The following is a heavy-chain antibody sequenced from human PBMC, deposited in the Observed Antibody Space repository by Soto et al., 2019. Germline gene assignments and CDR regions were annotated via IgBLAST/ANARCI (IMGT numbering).Heavy chain of an antibody. Sequence: PGGFLRLSCAASGFTFSRYWMHWVRQAPGKGLVWVSRINIYGSSTDYADSVKGRFTISRDNAKNTLYLQMNSLRVEDTAVYYCARGWIGDLNDAFDIWGQGTMVTVSS. V-gene: IGHV3-74*01. CDR1: GFTFSRYW. J-gene: IGHJ3*02. D-gene: IGHD2-2*03. CDR3: ARGWIGDLNDAFDI. CDR2: INIYGSST.